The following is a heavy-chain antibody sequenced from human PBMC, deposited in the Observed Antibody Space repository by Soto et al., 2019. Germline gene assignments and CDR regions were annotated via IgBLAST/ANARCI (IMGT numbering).Heavy chain of an antibody. CDR2: IIPIFGTA. J-gene: IGHJ3*01. V-gene: IGHV1-69*06. CDR3: ARDRGGIIMIVPTPDVLDL. CDR1: GGTFSSYA. Sequence: ASVKVSCKASGGTFSSYAISWVRQAPGQGLEWMGGIIPIFGTANYAQKFQGRVTITADKSTSTAYMELSSLRSEDTAVYYCARDRGGIIMIVPTPDVLDLWGKGKMVTVSS. D-gene: IGHD3-22*01.